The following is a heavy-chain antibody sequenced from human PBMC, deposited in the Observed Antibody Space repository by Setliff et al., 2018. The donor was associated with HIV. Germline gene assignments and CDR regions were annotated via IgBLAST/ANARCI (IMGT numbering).Heavy chain of an antibody. CDR2: IYYSGGT. V-gene: IGHV4-31*03. CDR3: ARGIYRPWGGYSAFATDAFET. CDR1: SGSISNGGFY. D-gene: IGHD5-12*01. J-gene: IGHJ3*02. Sequence: SETLSLTCTVSSGSISNGGFYWSWIRHHPGKGLEWIGYIYYSGGTYYSPSLKSRVSMSIDTFNNQFSLNLTSVTAADTAVYYCARGIYRPWGGYSAFATDAFETWGQGTLVTVSS.